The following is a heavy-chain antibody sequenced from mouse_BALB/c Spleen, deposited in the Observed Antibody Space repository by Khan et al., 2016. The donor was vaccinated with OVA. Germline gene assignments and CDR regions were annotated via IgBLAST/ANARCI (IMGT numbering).Heavy chain of an antibody. Sequence: QVQLKQSGAELVRPGTSVKLSCKTSGYIFTSYWIHWVKQRSGQGLEWIARIYPGTNNTYYNENFEDKATLTADKASSTVYLQLSSLKSEDSAVFFCAREEALYYFDYWGQGTTLTVSS. D-gene: IGHD3-2*02. CDR1: GYIFTSYW. J-gene: IGHJ2*01. V-gene: IGHV1-76*01. CDR3: AREEALYYFDY. CDR2: IYPGTNNT.